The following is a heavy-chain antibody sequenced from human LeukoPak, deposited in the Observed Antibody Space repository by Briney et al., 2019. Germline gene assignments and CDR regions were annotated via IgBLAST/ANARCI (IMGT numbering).Heavy chain of an antibody. D-gene: IGHD5-12*01. CDR3: AKARIAATIYPKEVNFDY. Sequence: GGSLRLSCAASGFSFSSYAMGWVRQAPGKGLEWVSTISGGGGSTYYADSVKGRFTISRDNSKDTFYLQMNSLRVEDTAVYYCAKARIAATIYPKEVNFDYWGQGTLVTVSS. CDR1: GFSFSSYA. CDR2: ISGGGGST. J-gene: IGHJ4*02. V-gene: IGHV3-23*01.